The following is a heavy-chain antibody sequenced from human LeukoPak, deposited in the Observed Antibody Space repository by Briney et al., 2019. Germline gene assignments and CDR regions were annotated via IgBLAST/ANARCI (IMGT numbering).Heavy chain of an antibody. CDR1: GYTFTSYY. CDR2: INPSGGST. Sequence: ASVKVSCKASGYTFTSYYMHWVRQAPGQGLEWMGIINPSGGSTSYAQKFQGRVTMTRDTSTSTVYMELSSLRSVDTAVYYCARGGTMVRGVMGDAFDIWGQGTMVTVSS. D-gene: IGHD3-10*01. J-gene: IGHJ3*02. V-gene: IGHV1-46*01. CDR3: ARGGTMVRGVMGDAFDI.